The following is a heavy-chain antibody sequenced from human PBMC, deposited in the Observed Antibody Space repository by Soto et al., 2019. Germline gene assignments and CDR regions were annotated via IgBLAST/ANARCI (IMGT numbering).Heavy chain of an antibody. CDR2: ISGSGCSK. CDR3: AKALRDFWSGYSFDY. Sequence: GGSLRLSCAASGFTFSSYAMSWVRQAPGKGLEWVSAISGSGCSKYYADSVKGRLTISIANSKNTLYLQMNSLRAEDTAVYYCAKALRDFWSGYSFDYWGQGTLVTVSS. V-gene: IGHV3-23*01. CDR1: GFTFSSYA. J-gene: IGHJ4*02. D-gene: IGHD3-3*01.